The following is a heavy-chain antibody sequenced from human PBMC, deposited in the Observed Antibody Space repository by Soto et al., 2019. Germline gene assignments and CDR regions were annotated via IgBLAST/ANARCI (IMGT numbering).Heavy chain of an antibody. CDR2: IYHSGST. CDR3: ARGKHYDFWSSAGYYYGMDV. Sequence: QVQLQESGPGLVKPSGTLSLTCAVSGGSISSSNWWSWVRQPPGMGLEWIGEIYHSGSTNYNPSLKSRVTISVDKSKNQFSLKLSSVTAADTAVYYCARGKHYDFWSSAGYYYGMDVWGQGTTVTVSS. V-gene: IGHV4-4*02. CDR1: GGSISSSNW. J-gene: IGHJ6*02. D-gene: IGHD3-3*01.